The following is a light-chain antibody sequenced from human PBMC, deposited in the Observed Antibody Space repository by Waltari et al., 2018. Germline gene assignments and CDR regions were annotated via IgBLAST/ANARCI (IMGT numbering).Light chain of an antibody. CDR1: RRILHSDGYNN. J-gene: IGKJ1*01. Sequence: DTVMPQSPLSLPVTPGNPASISCTYSRRILHSDGYNNLDCYLKKPGQPPQLLIYWGSNRASGVPDRFSGRGSGADFTLEISRVEAEDVGVYYCMQSLQTPPWTFGQGTKVEIK. V-gene: IGKV2-28*01. CDR3: MQSLQTPPWT. CDR2: WGS.